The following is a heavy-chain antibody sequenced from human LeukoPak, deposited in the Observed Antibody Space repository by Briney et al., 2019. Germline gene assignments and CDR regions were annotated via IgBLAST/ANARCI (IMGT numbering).Heavy chain of an antibody. D-gene: IGHD3-10*01. CDR1: GFTFSSYA. CDR3: VRASGSFDY. J-gene: IGHJ4*02. Sequence: PGGSLRLSCAASGFTFSSYAMSWVRQAPGKGLEWVSAISGSGGSTYYADSVKGRFTISRDNSRKTLYLQMNSLRAEDTAVYYCVRASGSFDYWGQGTLVTVSS. V-gene: IGHV3-23*01. CDR2: ISGSGGST.